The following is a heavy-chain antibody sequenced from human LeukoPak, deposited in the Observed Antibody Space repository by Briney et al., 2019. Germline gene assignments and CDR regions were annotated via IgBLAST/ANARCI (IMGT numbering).Heavy chain of an antibody. D-gene: IGHD6-13*01. Sequence: GGSLRLSCAVSGFSVSGYWMTWVRKAPGKGLEGLPTLKQEGSEKNYVDSVKGRFTISRDNAENSLFLQMNSLRVEDTAVYYCAREWQGGIAAAGTRIEGDYWGQGTLVAVSS. V-gene: IGHV3-7*01. J-gene: IGHJ4*02. CDR2: LKQEGSEK. CDR3: AREWQGGIAAAGTRIEGDY. CDR1: GFSVSGYW.